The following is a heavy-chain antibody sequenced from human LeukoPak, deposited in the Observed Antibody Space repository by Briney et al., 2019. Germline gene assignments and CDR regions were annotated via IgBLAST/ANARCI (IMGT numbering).Heavy chain of an antibody. D-gene: IGHD3-16*01. CDR3: ARGAGGLGTFRAYYYYGMDV. CDR2: INHRESP. Sequence: SETLSLTCAVYGGSLRAYYWRWIRHPRGKGLEWIGEINHRESPNQNPSLKSRVNISIDTPKNQTSLTMISVTTADAGVYYCARGAGGLGTFRAYYYYGMDVWGQGTTVTVSS. J-gene: IGHJ6*02. V-gene: IGHV4-34*01. CDR1: GGSLRAYY.